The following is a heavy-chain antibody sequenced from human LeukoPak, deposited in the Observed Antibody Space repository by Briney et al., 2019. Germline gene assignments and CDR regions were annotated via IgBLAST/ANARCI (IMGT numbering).Heavy chain of an antibody. J-gene: IGHJ4*02. D-gene: IGHD7-27*01. V-gene: IGHV3-7*01. Sequence: GGSLRLSCAASGFTSSRFWMAWVRQAPGKGLEWVANIKQDGSEKYYVDSVRGRSTISRDNANNSLYLQMNSLRDEDTAVYYCARDFNWAFDYWGLGTLVTVSS. CDR3: ARDFNWAFDY. CDR1: GFTSSRFW. CDR2: IKQDGSEK.